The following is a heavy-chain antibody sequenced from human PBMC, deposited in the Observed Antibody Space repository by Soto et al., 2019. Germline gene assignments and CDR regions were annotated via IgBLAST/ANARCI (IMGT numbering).Heavy chain of an antibody. CDR2: INPNNGGT. CDR1: GYSFTANS. Sequence: ASVKVSCKASGYSFTANSMHWVRQAPGQGLEWMGWINPNNGGTNYARKFQGWVTMTRDTSISTAYMELSRLRSDDTAVYYCARDSNRHYYGSGSYYYYYYYMDVWGKGTTVTVSS. CDR3: ARDSNRHYYGSGSYYYYYYYMDV. V-gene: IGHV1-2*04. D-gene: IGHD3-10*01. J-gene: IGHJ6*03.